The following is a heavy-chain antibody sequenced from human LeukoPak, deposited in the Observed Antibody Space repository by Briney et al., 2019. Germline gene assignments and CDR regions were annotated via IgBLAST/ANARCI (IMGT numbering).Heavy chain of an antibody. Sequence: GASLQISCKGSGYIFNTYWIGWVRQLPGKGLEWMGIIYPGDSDTRYSPSFQGQVTISAEKSISTAYLQWSSLKASDTAMYYCARQMVRGDPYLDYWGQGTLVTVSS. J-gene: IGHJ4*02. D-gene: IGHD3-10*01. CDR3: ARQMVRGDPYLDY. CDR2: IYPGDSDT. V-gene: IGHV5-51*01. CDR1: GYIFNTYW.